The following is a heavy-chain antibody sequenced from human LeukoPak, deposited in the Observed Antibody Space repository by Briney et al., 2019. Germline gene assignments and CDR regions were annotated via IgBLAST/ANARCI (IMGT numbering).Heavy chain of an antibody. CDR3: ATSGYDTSPEY. CDR1: GGSISSSSYY. J-gene: IGHJ4*02. V-gene: IGHV4-39*01. Sequence: MTSETLSLTCTVSGGSISSSSYYWGWIRQPPGKGLEWIGSIYYSGSTYYNPSLKSRVTISVDTSNNQSSLKLSSVTAADTAVYYCATSGYDTSPEYWGQGTLVTVSS. D-gene: IGHD5-12*01. CDR2: IYYSGST.